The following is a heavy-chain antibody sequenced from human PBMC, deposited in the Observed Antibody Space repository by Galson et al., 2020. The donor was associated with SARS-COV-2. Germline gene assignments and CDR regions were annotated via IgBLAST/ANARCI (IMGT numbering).Heavy chain of an antibody. Sequence: GESLKISCAVSGFTFSNHWMHWVRQAPGKGLVWVSRIYSDGSSTYYADSVQGRFTISGDNAKNTLYLQMNSLRAEDTAVYYCARGDMGNDYFDYWGQGTLVTVSS. V-gene: IGHV3-74*01. CDR3: ARGDMGNDYFDY. J-gene: IGHJ4*02. CDR1: GFTFSNHW. CDR2: IYSDGSST. D-gene: IGHD7-27*01.